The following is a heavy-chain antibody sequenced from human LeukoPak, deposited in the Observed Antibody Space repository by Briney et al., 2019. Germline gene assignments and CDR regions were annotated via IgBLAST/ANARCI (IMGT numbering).Heavy chain of an antibody. CDR2: IIPIFGTA. CDR1: GGTFSSYA. J-gene: IGHJ4*02. CDR3: ARDRIDSNRYFDY. V-gene: IGHV1-69*06. Sequence: GSSVKVSCKASGGTFSSYAISWVRQAPGQGLEWMGRIIPIFGTANYAQKFQGRVTITAEKSTSTAYMELSSLRSEDTAVYYCARDRIDSNRYFDYWGQGTLVTVSS. D-gene: IGHD3-22*01.